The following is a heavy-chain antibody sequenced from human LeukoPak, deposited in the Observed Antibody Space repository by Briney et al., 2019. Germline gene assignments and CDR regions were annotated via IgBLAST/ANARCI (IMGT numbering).Heavy chain of an antibody. Sequence: EASVKVSCKASGYTFINYGVTWVRQAPGQGLEWMGWISAYNGNTNYAQNLQGRVTMTTDTSTSTAYMELRSLRSDDTAVYYCARDRHGESRGVITRLFDYWGQGTLVTVSS. V-gene: IGHV1-18*01. J-gene: IGHJ4*02. CDR3: ARDRHGESRGVITRLFDY. CDR1: GYTFINYG. CDR2: ISAYNGNT. D-gene: IGHD3-10*01.